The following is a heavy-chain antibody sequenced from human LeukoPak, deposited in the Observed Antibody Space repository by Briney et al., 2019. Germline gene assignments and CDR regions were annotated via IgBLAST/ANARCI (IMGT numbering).Heavy chain of an antibody. V-gene: IGHV3-23*01. D-gene: IGHD6-19*01. CDR2: INAGDATT. CDR3: AREPSSGTDY. J-gene: IGHJ4*02. Sequence: GGSLRLSCAASGFTFTDYAMTWVRQAPGKGLEWVSNINAGDATTNYADSVKGRFTISRDNSKNTLFLQMNSLRAEDTAVYYCAREPSSGTDYWGQGTLVTVSS. CDR1: GFTFTDYA.